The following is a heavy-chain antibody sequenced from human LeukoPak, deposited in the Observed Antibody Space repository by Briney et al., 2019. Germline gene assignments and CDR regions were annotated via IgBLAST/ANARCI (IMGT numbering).Heavy chain of an antibody. J-gene: IGHJ4*02. CDR3: ARWSSGWEFDY. V-gene: IGHV3-7*05. D-gene: IGHD6-19*01. CDR1: GFPFGESW. Sequence: PGGSLRLSCAASGFPFGESWMTWVRQAPGEGLQWVAHINQDGSKKYYLDSGMGRFTISSDNAKTSLYLQMNSLKAEDTAVYYCARWSSGWEFDYWGQGTLVSVSS. CDR2: INQDGSKK.